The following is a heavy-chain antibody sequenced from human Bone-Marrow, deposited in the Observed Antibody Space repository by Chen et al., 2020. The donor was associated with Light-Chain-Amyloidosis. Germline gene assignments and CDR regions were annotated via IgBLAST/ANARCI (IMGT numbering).Heavy chain of an antibody. Sequence: QVQLQESGPGLVKPSETLSLTCTVSGGSISSYYWSWIRQPPGKGLEWIGYIYYSGSTNYNPSLKIRVTISVDTSKNQFSLKLSSVTAADTAVYYCAMERITIFGVPPDAFYIWGQGTMVTVSS. CDR3: AMERITIFGVPPDAFYI. D-gene: IGHD3-3*01. J-gene: IGHJ3*02. V-gene: IGHV4-59*08. CDR2: IYYSGST. CDR1: GGSISSYY.